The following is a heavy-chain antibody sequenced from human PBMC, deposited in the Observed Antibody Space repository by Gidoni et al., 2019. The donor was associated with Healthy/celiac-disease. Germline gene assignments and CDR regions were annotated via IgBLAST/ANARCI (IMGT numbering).Heavy chain of an antibody. D-gene: IGHD3-22*01. V-gene: IGHV3-33*01. CDR3: ARDSRVISYYYYGMDV. CDR2: IWYDGSNK. CDR1: GFTFSSYG. J-gene: IGHJ6*02. Sequence: QVQLVESGGGVVQPGRSLRLSCAASGFTFSSYGMHWVRQAPGKGLEWVAVIWYDGSNKYYADSVKGRFTISRDNSKNTLYLQMNSLRAEDTAVYYCARDSRVISYYYYGMDVWGQGTTVTVSS.